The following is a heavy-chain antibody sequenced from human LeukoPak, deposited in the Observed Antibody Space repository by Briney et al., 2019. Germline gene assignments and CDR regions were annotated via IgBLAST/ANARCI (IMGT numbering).Heavy chain of an antibody. CDR2: IYSGGST. V-gene: IGHV3-53*01. J-gene: IGHJ6*02. CDR3: ARAPEYYDILTGYEAYYYGMDV. CDR1: GFTVSSNC. D-gene: IGHD3-9*01. Sequence: GGSLTPAWAASGFTVSSNCMGWVRQAPGKGLEWVSVIYSGGSTYYADSVKGRFTISRDNSKNTLYLQMNSLRAEDTAVYYCARAPEYYDILTGYEAYYYGMDVWG.